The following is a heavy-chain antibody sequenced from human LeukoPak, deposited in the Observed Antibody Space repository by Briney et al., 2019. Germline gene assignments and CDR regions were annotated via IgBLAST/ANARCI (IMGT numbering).Heavy chain of an antibody. CDR1: GGSFSGYY. V-gene: IGHV4-34*01. D-gene: IGHD3/OR15-3a*01. CDR3: ARRTGSGLFILP. CDR2: INHSGST. J-gene: IGHJ4*02. Sequence: SETLSLTCAVYGGSFSGYYWSWIRQPPGKGLEWIGEINHSGSTNYNPSLKSRVTISVDTSKNQLSLKLTSVTAADTAVYYCARRTGSGLFILPGGQGTLVTVSS.